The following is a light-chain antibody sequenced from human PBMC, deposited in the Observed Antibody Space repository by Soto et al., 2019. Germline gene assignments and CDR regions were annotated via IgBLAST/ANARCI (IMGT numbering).Light chain of an antibody. CDR1: QSVSSN. J-gene: IGKJ1*01. V-gene: IGKV3-15*01. CDR3: QQYKKWPRT. Sequence: EIVMTQSPATLSVSPWERATLSCRASQSVSSNFAWYQQKPGQAPRLLIYDASTRATGIPARFSGSGSGTEFTLTISSLQSEDFAVYYCQQYKKWPRTFGHGTKVDI. CDR2: DAS.